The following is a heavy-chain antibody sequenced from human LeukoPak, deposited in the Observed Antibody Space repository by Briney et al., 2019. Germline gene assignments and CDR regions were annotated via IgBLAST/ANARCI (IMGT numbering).Heavy chain of an antibody. D-gene: IGHD3-10*01. Sequence: PSETLSLTCTVSGGSISSGSYYWSWIRQPPGKGLEWIGYIYYSGSTNYNPSLKSRVTISVDTPKNQFSLKLSSVTAADTAVYYCARMVPPPLYGMDVWGQGTTVTVSS. CDR1: GGSISSGSYY. CDR2: IYYSGST. J-gene: IGHJ6*02. V-gene: IGHV4-61*01. CDR3: ARMVPPPLYGMDV.